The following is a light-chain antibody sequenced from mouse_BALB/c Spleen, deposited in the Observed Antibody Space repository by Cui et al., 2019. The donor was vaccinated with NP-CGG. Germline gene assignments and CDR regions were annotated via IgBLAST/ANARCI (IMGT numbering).Light chain of an antibody. CDR3: ALWYSNHWV. Sequence: HALVTPASALTTSPGEKVTLTCRSSTGAVTTSNYANWVQEKPDHLFTGLIGGTNNRAPGVPARFSGSLIGDKAALTITGAQTEDEAIYFCALWYSNHWVFGGGTKLTVL. CDR1: TGAVTTSNY. J-gene: IGLJ1*01. V-gene: IGLV1*01. CDR2: GTN.